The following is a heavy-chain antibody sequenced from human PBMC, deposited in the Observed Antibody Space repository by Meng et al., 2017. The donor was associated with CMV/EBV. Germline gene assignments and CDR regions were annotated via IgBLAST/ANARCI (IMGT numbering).Heavy chain of an antibody. J-gene: IGHJ5*02. V-gene: IGHV1-2*02. D-gene: IGHD4-11*01. Sequence: QVQLGQSGAEVKKPRAAVKVSYNASGYTFTVYYMAWVRQRHGQGLEWMGWITPNSGGKNYEQTFQGRVTMTSDTYISTAYMELSRMRSDDTAVYYCERAPLGEYSTYDAPWGQGTLVTVSS. CDR2: ITPNSGGK. CDR1: GYTFTVYY. CDR3: ERAPLGEYSTYDAP.